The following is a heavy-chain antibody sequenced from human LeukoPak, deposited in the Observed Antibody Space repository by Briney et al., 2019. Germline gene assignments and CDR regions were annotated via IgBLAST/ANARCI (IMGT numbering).Heavy chain of an antibody. Sequence: PGGSLRLSCAASGFTVSSNYMSWVRQAPGKGLEWVSVISSGGSTYYADSVKGRFTTSRDNSKNTLYLQMNSLRAEDTAVYYCARNYYDILTGVRNWGQGTLVTVSS. D-gene: IGHD3-9*01. CDR2: ISSGGST. CDR3: ARNYYDILTGVRN. J-gene: IGHJ4*02. CDR1: GFTVSSNY. V-gene: IGHV3-53*01.